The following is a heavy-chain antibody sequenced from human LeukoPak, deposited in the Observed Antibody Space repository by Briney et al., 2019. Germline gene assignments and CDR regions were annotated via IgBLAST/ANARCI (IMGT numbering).Heavy chain of an antibody. CDR3: AHRRGTYYFQY. Sequence: SGPTLFKPTQPLTLTSTFSGFSLSSSGVGVGWIRQPPGKALEWLALIYWDDDKRYSPSLKSRLTITKDTSKNQVVLTMTNMDPVDTATYYCAHRRGTYYFQYWGQGTLVTVSS. V-gene: IGHV2-5*02. D-gene: IGHD1-26*01. CDR2: IYWDDDK. CDR1: GFSLSSSGVG. J-gene: IGHJ4*02.